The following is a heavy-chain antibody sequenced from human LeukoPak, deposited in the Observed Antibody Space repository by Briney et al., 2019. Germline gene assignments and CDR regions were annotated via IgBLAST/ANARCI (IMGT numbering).Heavy chain of an antibody. CDR3: AARSPYYDFWSGYLDY. CDR1: GFTFSSYS. V-gene: IGHV3-21*01. CDR2: ISSSSSYI. D-gene: IGHD3-3*01. J-gene: IGHJ4*02. Sequence: PGGSLRLSCAASGFTFSSYSMNWVRQAPGKGLEWVSSISSSSSYIYYADSVKGRFTISRDNAKNSLYLQMNSLRAEDTAVYYCAARSPYYDFWSGYLDYWGQGTLVTVSS.